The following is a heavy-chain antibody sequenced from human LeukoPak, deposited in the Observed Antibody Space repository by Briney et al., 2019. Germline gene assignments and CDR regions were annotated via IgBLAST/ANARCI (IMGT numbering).Heavy chain of an antibody. Sequence: ASVKVSCKASGYTXTGYYMHGVRQAPGQGLEWMVWINPNSGGTNHAQKFQGRVTMTRDTSISTAYMELSRLRSDDTAVHYCARDRPLDADDYYGFYYFDYWGQGTLVTVSS. D-gene: IGHD3-10*01. CDR2: INPNSGGT. CDR3: ARDRPLDADDYYGFYYFDY. V-gene: IGHV1-2*02. CDR1: GYTXTGYY. J-gene: IGHJ4*02.